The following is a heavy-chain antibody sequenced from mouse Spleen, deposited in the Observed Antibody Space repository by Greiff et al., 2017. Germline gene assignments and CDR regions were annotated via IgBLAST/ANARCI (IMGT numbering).Heavy chain of an antibody. V-gene: IGHV1-59*01. CDR3: ARSFDYDGYYAMDY. J-gene: IGHJ4*01. CDR1: GYTFTSYW. CDR2: IDPSDSYT. D-gene: IGHD2-4*01. Sequence: VQLQESGAELVRPGTSVKLSCKASGYTFTSYWMRWVKQRPGQGLEWIGVIDPSDSYTNYNQKFKGKATLTVDTSSSTAYMQLSSLTSEDSAVYYCARSFDYDGYYAMDYWGQGTSVTVSS.